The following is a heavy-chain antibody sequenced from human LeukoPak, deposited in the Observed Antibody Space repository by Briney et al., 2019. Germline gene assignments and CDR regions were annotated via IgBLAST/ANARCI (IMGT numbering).Heavy chain of an antibody. V-gene: IGHV3-33*06. J-gene: IGHJ4*02. D-gene: IGHD6-13*01. CDR1: GFTFSSYA. Sequence: PGGSLRLSCAASGFTFSSYAMHWVRQAPGKGLEWVAVIWYDGSNENYADSVKGRFTISRDNSKNTLYLQMNSLRAEDTAVYYCAKSNLAAEQPTYFDYWGQGTLVTVSS. CDR3: AKSNLAAEQPTYFDY. CDR2: IWYDGSNE.